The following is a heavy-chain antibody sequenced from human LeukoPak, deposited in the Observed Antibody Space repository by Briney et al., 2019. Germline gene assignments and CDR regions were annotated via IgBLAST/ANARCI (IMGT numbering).Heavy chain of an antibody. J-gene: IGHJ4*02. CDR3: ARELSQIVWGGLDY. CDR2: IQNDASTE. V-gene: IGHV3-33*05. Sequence: GGYPRLSCAASGFIFSHYGMHWVRQAPGKGLEWVAVIQNDASTENFADSVKGRFTISRDNSKNTVFLQMNSLRVEDTAVYYCARELSQIVWGGLDYGGQGTLVSVSS. D-gene: IGHD2-21*01. CDR1: GFIFSHYG.